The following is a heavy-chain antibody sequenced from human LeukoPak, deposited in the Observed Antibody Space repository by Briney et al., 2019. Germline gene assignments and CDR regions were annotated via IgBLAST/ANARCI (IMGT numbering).Heavy chain of an antibody. CDR2: IIPIFGTA. D-gene: IGHD2-15*01. V-gene: IGHV1-69*05. CDR3: AILGPGYCSGGSCLPTFDY. Sequence: SVKVSCKASGGTFSSYAISWVRQAPGQGLEWMGGIIPIFGTANYAQKFQGRVTITTDESTSTAYMELSSLRSEDTAVYYCAILGPGYCSGGSCLPTFDYWGQGTLVTVSS. J-gene: IGHJ4*02. CDR1: GGTFSSYA.